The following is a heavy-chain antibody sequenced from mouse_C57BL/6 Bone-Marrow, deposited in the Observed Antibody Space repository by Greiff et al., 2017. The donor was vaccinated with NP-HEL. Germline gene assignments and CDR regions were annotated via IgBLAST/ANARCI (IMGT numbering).Heavy chain of an antibody. J-gene: IGHJ2*01. V-gene: IGHV1-72*01. CDR1: GYTFTSYW. CDR2: LDPNSGGT. CDR3: ASSPLGRD. Sequence: QVQLQQPGAELVKPGASVKLSCKASGYTFTSYWMHWVKQRPERGLEWIGRLDPNSGGTQYNEKFKSKATLTVDKPSSTAYMQLGSLTSEDTAVYYCASSPLGRDWGQGTTLTVSS. D-gene: IGHD4-1*01.